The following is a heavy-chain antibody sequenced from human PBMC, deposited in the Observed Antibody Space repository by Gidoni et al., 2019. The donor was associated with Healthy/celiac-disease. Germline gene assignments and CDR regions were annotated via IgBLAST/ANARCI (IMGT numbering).Heavy chain of an antibody. Sequence: QVQLVESGGGVVQPGRSLRLSCAASGFTFSSYGMNWVRQAPGKGLEWVAVIWYDGSNKYYADSVKGRFTISRDNSKNTLYLQMNSLRAEDTAVYYCARGGVKWLRQPRGLDYWGQGTLVTVSS. CDR3: ARGGVKWLRQPRGLDY. CDR1: GFTFSSYG. CDR2: IWYDGSNK. J-gene: IGHJ4*02. V-gene: IGHV3-33*01. D-gene: IGHD5-12*01.